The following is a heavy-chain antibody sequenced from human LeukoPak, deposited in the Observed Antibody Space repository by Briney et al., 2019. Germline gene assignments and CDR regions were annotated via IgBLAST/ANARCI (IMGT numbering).Heavy chain of an antibody. J-gene: IGHJ5*02. CDR1: GFTFNSYN. D-gene: IGHD1-26*01. CDR3: ARDLLPLGGTLGNWFDP. CDR2: ISGSGGRT. Sequence: GGSLRLSCVASGFTFNSYNINWVRQAPGEGLEWVATISGSGGRTFHADSVKGRFTISRDNSMNTLFLQMNSLRVDDTAVYYCARDLLPLGGTLGNWFDPWGQGTLVTVSS. V-gene: IGHV3-23*01.